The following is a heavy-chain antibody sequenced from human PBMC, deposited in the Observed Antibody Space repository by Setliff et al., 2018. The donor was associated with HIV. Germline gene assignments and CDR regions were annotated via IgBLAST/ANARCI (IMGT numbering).Heavy chain of an antibody. J-gene: IGHJ4*02. Sequence: AAVKVSCKTSGYDFRRYGIAWVRQVPGHGLEWMGWISAYNGNTNYAQKLQGRVTMTTDTSTSTAYMELRSQRSDDTAVYYCARIRSWYDSSGYSDYWGQGTLVTVSS. V-gene: IGHV1-18*01. CDR2: ISAYNGNT. CDR1: GYDFRRYG. CDR3: ARIRSWYDSSGYSDY. D-gene: IGHD3-22*01.